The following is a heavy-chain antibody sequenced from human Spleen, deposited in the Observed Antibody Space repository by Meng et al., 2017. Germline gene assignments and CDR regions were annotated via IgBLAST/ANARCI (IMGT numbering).Heavy chain of an antibody. Sequence: GGSLRLSCSASGFTFSSYSMNWVRQAPGKGLEWVSSISSSSSYIYYADSVKGRFTISRDNAKNSLYLQMNSLRAEDTAVYYCARHAVVPAAYNWFDPWGQGTLVTVSS. CDR3: ARHAVVPAAYNWFDP. V-gene: IGHV3-21*01. CDR1: GFTFSSYS. CDR2: ISSSSSYI. J-gene: IGHJ5*02. D-gene: IGHD2-2*01.